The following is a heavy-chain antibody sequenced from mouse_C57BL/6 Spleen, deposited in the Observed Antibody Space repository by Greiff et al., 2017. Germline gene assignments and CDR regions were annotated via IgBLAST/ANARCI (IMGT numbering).Heavy chain of an antibody. Sequence: QVQLKQPGAELVMPGASVKLSCKASGYTFTSYWMHWVKQRPGQGLEWIGEIDPSDSYTNYNQKFKGKSTLTVDKSSSTAYMQLSSLTSEDSAVYYCARSTVVATRYFDYWGQGTTLTVSS. CDR1: GYTFTSYW. CDR3: ARSTVVATRYFDY. V-gene: IGHV1-69*01. D-gene: IGHD1-1*01. J-gene: IGHJ2*01. CDR2: IDPSDSYT.